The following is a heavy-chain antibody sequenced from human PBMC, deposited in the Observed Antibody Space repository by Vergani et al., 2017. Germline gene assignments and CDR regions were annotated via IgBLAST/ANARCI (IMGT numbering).Heavy chain of an antibody. CDR2: IDWDDDK. CDR1: GFSLSTSGMC. Sequence: QVTLRESGPALVKPTQTLTLTCTFSGFSLSTSGMCVSWIRQPPGKALEWLALIDWDDDKYYSTSLKTRLTISKDTSKNQVVLTMTNRDPVDTATYYCARMNYGSGSYYPDYWGQGTLVTVSS. D-gene: IGHD3-10*01. CDR3: ARMNYGSGSYYPDY. V-gene: IGHV2-70*01. J-gene: IGHJ4*02.